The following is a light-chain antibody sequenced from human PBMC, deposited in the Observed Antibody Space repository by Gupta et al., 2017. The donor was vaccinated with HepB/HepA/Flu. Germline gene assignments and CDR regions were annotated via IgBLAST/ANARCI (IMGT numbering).Light chain of an antibody. CDR2: DAC. CDR1: QDIKHY. V-gene: IGKV1-27*01. J-gene: IGKJ1*01. CDR3: QKDDRATRT. Sequence: DLQMTQSPSSLPASVGDRVTITCRASQDIKHYLAWYQQKPGKVPKRLIYDACAAHSGVPSRFSGSRAGTEFTLTIRSLQPEDFATYYYQKDDRATRTFAQGTRVEIK.